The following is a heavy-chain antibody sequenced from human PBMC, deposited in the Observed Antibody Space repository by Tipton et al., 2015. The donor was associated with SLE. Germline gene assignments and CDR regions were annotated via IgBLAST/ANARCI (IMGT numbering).Heavy chain of an antibody. Sequence: TLSLTCTVSGGFINIYYWTWIRQSAGKGLEWIGHVSSSGSTNYNPSLKSRVTMSISASQNQFSLRLSSVTAADTAVYYCARGGSGNFDLWGRGTLVTVSS. D-gene: IGHD1-26*01. V-gene: IGHV4-4*07. CDR3: ARGGSGNFDL. CDR1: GGFINIYY. J-gene: IGHJ2*01. CDR2: VSSSGST.